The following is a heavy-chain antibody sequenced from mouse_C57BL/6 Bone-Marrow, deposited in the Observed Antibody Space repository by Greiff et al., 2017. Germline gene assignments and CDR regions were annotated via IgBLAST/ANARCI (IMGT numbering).Heavy chain of an antibody. J-gene: IGHJ3*01. Sequence: EVQLMESGGGLVQPGGSLKLSCAASGFTFSDYYMYWVRQTPEKRLEWVAYISNGGGSTYYPDTVKGRFTISRDNAKNTLYLQMSRLKTEDTAMYYCARPDYYGRSSFAYGGQGTVVTVSA. CDR3: ARPDYYGRSSFAY. V-gene: IGHV5-12*01. D-gene: IGHD1-1*01. CDR2: ISNGGGST. CDR1: GFTFSDYY.